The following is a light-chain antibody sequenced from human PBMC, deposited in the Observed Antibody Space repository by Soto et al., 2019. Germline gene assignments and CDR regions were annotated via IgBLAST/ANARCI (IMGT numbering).Light chain of an antibody. J-gene: IGKJ5*01. Sequence: EIVWTQSPATLSLSPGESATLSCRASQSVSSYLAWYQKKPGQAPRLLIYEASNRATGIPARFSGSGSGTDFTLTISSLEPEDFAVYYCQQRSHWPLTFGQGTRLEIK. CDR3: QQRSHWPLT. CDR2: EAS. V-gene: IGKV3-11*01. CDR1: QSVSSY.